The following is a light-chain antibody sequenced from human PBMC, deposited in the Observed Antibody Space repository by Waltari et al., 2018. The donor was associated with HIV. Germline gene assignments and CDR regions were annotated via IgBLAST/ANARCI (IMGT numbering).Light chain of an antibody. CDR3: QQYYSYSS. CDR1: QDISTY. Sequence: AIRMTQSPSSFSASTGDRVTITCRASQDISTYLAWYQQKPGKAPNLLIYAASTLQSGVPSRFSGSGSGTDFTLTISSLQSEDFATYYCQQYYSYSSFGPGTTVDIK. CDR2: AAS. J-gene: IGKJ3*01. V-gene: IGKV1-8*01.